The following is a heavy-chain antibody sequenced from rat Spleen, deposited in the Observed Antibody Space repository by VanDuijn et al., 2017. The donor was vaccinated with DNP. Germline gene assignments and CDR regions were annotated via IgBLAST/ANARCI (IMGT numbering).Heavy chain of an antibody. J-gene: IGHJ1*01. Sequence: EVQLVESGGGPVQPGRSLKLSCAPSGFTFSNFGMAWVRQAPTKGLEWVASSNTGGGNTYYRDSVKGRFTISRDNAKSTLYLQMDSLRSEDTATYYCARHGPYNNLYWYFDFWGPGTMVTVSS. CDR3: ARHGPYNNLYWYFDF. CDR2: SNTGGGNT. V-gene: IGHV5S13*01. D-gene: IGHD1-10*01. CDR1: GFTFSNFG.